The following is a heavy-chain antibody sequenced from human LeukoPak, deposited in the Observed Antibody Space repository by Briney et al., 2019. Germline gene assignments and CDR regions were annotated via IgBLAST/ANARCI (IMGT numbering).Heavy chain of an antibody. CDR2: IYYSGST. CDR1: GGSISSGGYY. D-gene: IGHD6-13*01. J-gene: IGHJ4*02. CDR3: ARGVRIAAAGIANFDY. V-gene: IGHV4-31*03. Sequence: SETLSLTCTVSGGSISSGGYYWSWIRQHPGKGLEWIGYIYYSGSTYYNPSLKSRVTISVDTSKNQFSLKLSSVTAADTAVYYCARGVRIAAAGIANFDYWGQGTLVTVSS.